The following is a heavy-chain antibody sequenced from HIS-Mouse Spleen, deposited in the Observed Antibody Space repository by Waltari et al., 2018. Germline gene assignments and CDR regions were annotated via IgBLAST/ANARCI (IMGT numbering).Heavy chain of an antibody. Sequence: QVQLVESGGGVVQPGRSLRLSCAASGFTFSSYGMHWVRPAPSKGLEWVAVISYDGSNKYYAGSVKGRFSISRDNSKNALYLQMNSLRAEDTAVYYCAKASSGWLDYWGQGTLVTVAS. V-gene: IGHV3-30*18. CDR1: GFTFSSYG. D-gene: IGHD6-19*01. CDR2: ISYDGSNK. J-gene: IGHJ4*02. CDR3: AKASSGWLDY.